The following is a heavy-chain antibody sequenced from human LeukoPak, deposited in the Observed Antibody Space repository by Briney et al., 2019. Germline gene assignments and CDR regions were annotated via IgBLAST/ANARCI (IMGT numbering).Heavy chain of an antibody. V-gene: IGHV3-74*01. D-gene: IGHD1-14*01. J-gene: IGHJ3*01. Sequence: PGGSLRLSCAASGFTFSSLWMHWVRQVPGKGLEWVSRVNTYGTNTNYADSVRGRFTISRDNAKNTLYLQMDSLRAEDSAIYYCAREFSPEDAFDLWGQGTRVTVSS. CDR2: VNTYGTNT. CDR3: AREFSPEDAFDL. CDR1: GFTFSSLW.